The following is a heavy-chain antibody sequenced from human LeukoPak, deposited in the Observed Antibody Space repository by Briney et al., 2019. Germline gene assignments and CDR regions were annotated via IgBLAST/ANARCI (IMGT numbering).Heavy chain of an antibody. V-gene: IGHV3-64D*06. J-gene: IGHJ4*02. CDR3: VREGLERRTNFDY. CDR2: ISMNVQTT. CDR1: GFTFTSHV. D-gene: IGHD1-1*01. Sequence: GSLRLSCSASGFTFTSHVMHWVRQAPGKGLQYVSGISMNVQTTYYAGSVKGRFTISRDSSKNTVYLQMNSLTAEDTAIYYCVREGLERRTNFDYWGQGTLVSVSS.